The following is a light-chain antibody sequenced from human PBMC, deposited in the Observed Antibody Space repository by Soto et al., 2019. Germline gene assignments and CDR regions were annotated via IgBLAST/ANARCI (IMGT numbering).Light chain of an antibody. J-gene: IGKJ1*01. Sequence: EIVMTQSPATLSVSPGERATLSCRASQSVDSKLAWYQQKPGQGPRLLIYGASSRATGIPARFSGSGSGTEFTLTISSLQSEDFAVYYCQHYSTWLFTFGQGTKVEIK. V-gene: IGKV3-15*01. CDR2: GAS. CDR1: QSVDSK. CDR3: QHYSTWLFT.